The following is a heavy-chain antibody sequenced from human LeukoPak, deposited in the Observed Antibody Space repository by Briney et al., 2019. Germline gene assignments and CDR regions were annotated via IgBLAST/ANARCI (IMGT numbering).Heavy chain of an antibody. V-gene: IGHV3-30*04. J-gene: IGHJ4*02. Sequence: PGRSLRLSCAASGFTFSSYAMHWVRQAPGKGLEWMAVISYDGSNKYYADSVKGRFTISRDNSKNTLYLQMNSLRAEDTAVYYCASGSGSYYRIDYWGQGTLVTVSS. CDR1: GFTFSSYA. CDR2: ISYDGSNK. CDR3: ASGSGSYYRIDY. D-gene: IGHD3-10*01.